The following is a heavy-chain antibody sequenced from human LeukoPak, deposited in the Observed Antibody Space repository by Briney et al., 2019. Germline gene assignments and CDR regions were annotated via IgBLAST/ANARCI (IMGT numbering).Heavy chain of an antibody. Sequence: SVKVSCKASGVTFSSYAISWVRQAPGQGLEWMGRIIPIFGIANYAQKFQGRVTITADKSTSTAYMELSSLRSEDTAVYYCAQPGGLYGDYSHYYGMDVWGQGTTVTVSS. D-gene: IGHD4-17*01. J-gene: IGHJ6*02. V-gene: IGHV1-69*04. CDR2: IIPIFGIA. CDR1: GVTFSSYA. CDR3: AQPGGLYGDYSHYYGMDV.